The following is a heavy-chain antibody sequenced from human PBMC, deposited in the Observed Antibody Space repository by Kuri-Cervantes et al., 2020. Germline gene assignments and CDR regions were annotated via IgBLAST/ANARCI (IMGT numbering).Heavy chain of an antibody. Sequence: GESLKISCAASGFTFSSYGMHWVRQAPGKGLEWVAFIRYDGSNKYYADSVKGRFTISRDNSKNTLYLQMNSLRAEDTAVYYCAKGRTTVVTRPIPDYWGQGTLVTVSS. D-gene: IGHD4-23*01. V-gene: IGHV3-30*02. J-gene: IGHJ4*02. CDR3: AKGRTTVVTRPIPDY. CDR1: GFTFSSYG. CDR2: IRYDGSNK.